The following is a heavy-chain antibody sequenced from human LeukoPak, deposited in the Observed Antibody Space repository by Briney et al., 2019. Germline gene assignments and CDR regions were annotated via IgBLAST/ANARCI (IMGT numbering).Heavy chain of an antibody. CDR3: ASCSSSNWFDP. V-gene: IGHV4-39*07. Sequence: KASETLSLTCTVSGGSISSSGYYWGWIRQPPGKGLEWIGSIYYSGSTYYNPSLKSRVTISVDTSKNQFSLKLSSVTAADTAVYYCASCSSSNWFDPWGQGTLVTVSS. D-gene: IGHD6-6*01. CDR2: IYYSGST. CDR1: GGSISSSGYY. J-gene: IGHJ5*02.